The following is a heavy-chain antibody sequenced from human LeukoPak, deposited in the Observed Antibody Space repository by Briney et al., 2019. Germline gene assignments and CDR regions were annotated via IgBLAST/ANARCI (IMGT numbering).Heavy chain of an antibody. J-gene: IGHJ4*02. Sequence: GGSLRLSCAASGFTVSDNYMSGVRQAPGKGLEWVSSISNSSFFISYADSVKGRFTISRDNAKNSLYLDMSNLRAEDTAVYFCVRGDNRDQWGQGTLVTVSS. CDR2: ISNSSFFI. CDR3: VRGDNRDQ. V-gene: IGHV3-21*01. D-gene: IGHD2-2*01. CDR1: GFTVSDNY.